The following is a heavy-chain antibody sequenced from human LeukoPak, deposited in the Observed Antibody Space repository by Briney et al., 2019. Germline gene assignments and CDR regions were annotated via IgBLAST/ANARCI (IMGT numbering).Heavy chain of an antibody. V-gene: IGHV3-11*01. CDR2: ISSSGSTI. J-gene: IGHJ3*02. Sequence: KSGGSLRLSCAASGFTFSDYYMSWIRQAPGKGLEWVSYISSSGSTIYYADSVKGRFTISRDNAKDSLYLQMNSLRAEDTAVYYCARESEQQLAGGGDFDIWGQGTMVTVSS. CDR3: ARESEQQLAGGGDFDI. CDR1: GFTFSDYY. D-gene: IGHD6-13*01.